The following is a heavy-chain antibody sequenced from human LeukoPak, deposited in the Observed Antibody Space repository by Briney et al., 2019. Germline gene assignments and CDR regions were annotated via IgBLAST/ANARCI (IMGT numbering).Heavy chain of an antibody. D-gene: IGHD2-2*01. CDR1: GFTFSSYA. CDR2: ISSSSSYI. Sequence: GGSLRLSCAASGFTFSSYAMSWVRQAPGKGLEWVSSISSSSSYIYYADSVKGRFTISRDNAKNSLYLQMNSLRAEDTAVYYCASPSPDCSSTSCSDYWGQGTLVTVSS. CDR3: ASPSPDCSSTSCSDY. V-gene: IGHV3-21*01. J-gene: IGHJ4*02.